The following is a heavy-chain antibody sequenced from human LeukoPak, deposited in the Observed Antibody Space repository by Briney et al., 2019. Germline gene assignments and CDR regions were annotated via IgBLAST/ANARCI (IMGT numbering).Heavy chain of an antibody. D-gene: IGHD6-13*01. CDR3: GGFGYEAAVDL. V-gene: IGHV3-11*04. Sequence: PGGSLRLSCAASGFTFSDYYMSWIRQAPGKGLEWVSYISSSGSTIYSADSVKGRFTISRDNAKNSLYLQMNSLRGEDTAVYYCGGFGYEAAVDLWGQGTLVTVSS. CDR1: GFTFSDYY. J-gene: IGHJ4*02. CDR2: ISSSGSTI.